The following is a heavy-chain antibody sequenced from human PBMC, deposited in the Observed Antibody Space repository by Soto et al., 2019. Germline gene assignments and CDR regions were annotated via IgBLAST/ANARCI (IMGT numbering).Heavy chain of an antibody. CDR2: IYYSGST. Sequence: QVQLQESGPGLVKPSQTLSLTCTVSGGSISSGGYYWSWTRQHPGKGLEWIGYIYYSGSTYYNPSLKSRVTISVDTSKNQFSLKLSSVTAADTAVYYCARGSMIVPHGGFDYWGQGTLVTVSS. V-gene: IGHV4-31*03. J-gene: IGHJ4*02. CDR3: ARGSMIVPHGGFDY. CDR1: GGSISSGGYY. D-gene: IGHD3-22*01.